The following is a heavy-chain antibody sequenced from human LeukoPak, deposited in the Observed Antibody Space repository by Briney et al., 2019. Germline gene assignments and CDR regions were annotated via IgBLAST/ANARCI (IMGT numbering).Heavy chain of an antibody. D-gene: IGHD1-20*01. CDR3: AKSLTGRGAFDI. Sequence: PGGSLRLSCAASGFTFSSYAMGWVRQAPGKGLEWVSAISGSGGSTYYADSVKGRFTISRDNSKNTLYLQMNSLRAEDTAVYYCAKSLTGRGAFDIWGQGTMVTVSS. V-gene: IGHV3-23*01. J-gene: IGHJ3*02. CDR1: GFTFSSYA. CDR2: ISGSGGST.